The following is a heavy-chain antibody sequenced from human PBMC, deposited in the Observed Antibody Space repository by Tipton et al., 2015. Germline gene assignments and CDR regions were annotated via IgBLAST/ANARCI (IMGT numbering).Heavy chain of an antibody. CDR2: VYYSGST. Sequence: TLSLTCTVSRGSIRSSTYYWVWIRQPPGKGLEWIGNVYYSGSTYYNSSLKSRVTISGDTSKNQFSLKLSSVTAADTAVYYCARGGGDDYIWGSSRFDSWGQGILVTVSS. J-gene: IGHJ5*01. CDR3: ARGGGDDYIWGSSRFDS. CDR1: RGSIRSSTYY. V-gene: IGHV4-39*01. D-gene: IGHD3-16*02.